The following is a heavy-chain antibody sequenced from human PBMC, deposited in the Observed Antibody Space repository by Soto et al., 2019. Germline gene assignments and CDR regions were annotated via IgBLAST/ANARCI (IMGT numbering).Heavy chain of an antibody. CDR3: ARHRFWHYPFDP. J-gene: IGHJ5*02. CDR2: IYYSGST. CDR1: GGSISSSSYY. V-gene: IGHV4-39*01. Sequence: PSETLSLTCTVSGGSISSSSYYWGWIRQPPGKGLEWIGSIYYSGSTYYNPSLKSRVTISVDTSKNQFSLKLSSVTAADTAVYYCARHRFWHYPFDPRGQGTLVTVSS. D-gene: IGHD3-3*01.